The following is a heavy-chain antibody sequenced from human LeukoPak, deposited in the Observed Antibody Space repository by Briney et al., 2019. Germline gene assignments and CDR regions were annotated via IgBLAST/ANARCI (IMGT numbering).Heavy chain of an antibody. V-gene: IGHV4-38-2*01. CDR3: ARLREGGAY. CDR2: IYHSGST. J-gene: IGHJ4*02. CDR1: GYSMNSGYY. Sequence: AETLSLTCAVSGYSMNSGYYWGWIRQPPGKGLEWIGSIYHSGSTYYNPSLKSRVTISVDTSKNQFYLKLSSVTAADTAVYYCARLREGGAYWGQGTLVTVSS.